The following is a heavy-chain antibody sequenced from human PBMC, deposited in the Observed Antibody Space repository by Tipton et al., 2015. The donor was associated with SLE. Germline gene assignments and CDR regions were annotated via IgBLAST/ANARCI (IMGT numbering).Heavy chain of an antibody. V-gene: IGHV3-48*03. D-gene: IGHD1-7*01. CDR3: ARFRTYDAFDI. Sequence: GSLRLSCAASGFTFSSYEMNWVRQAPGKGLVWVSYITSSGSTIYYADSVKGRFTISRDNAKNSLYLQMNSLRVEDTAVYYCARFRTYDAFDIWGQGTMVTVAS. CDR1: GFTFSSYE. CDR2: ITSSGSTI. J-gene: IGHJ3*02.